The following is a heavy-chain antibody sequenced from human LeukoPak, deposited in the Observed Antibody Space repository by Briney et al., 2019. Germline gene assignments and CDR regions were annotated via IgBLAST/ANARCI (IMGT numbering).Heavy chain of an antibody. CDR3: ARDYGGSSPFDY. CDR1: GFTFSNYA. D-gene: IGHD4-23*01. CDR2: ISSSGSTI. V-gene: IGHV3-48*03. Sequence: GGSLRLSCAASGFTFSNYAMRWVRQAPGKVLGWVSYISSSGSTIYYADSVKGRFTISRDNAKNSLYLQMNSLRAEDTAVYYCARDYGGSSPFDYWGQGTLVTVSS. J-gene: IGHJ4*02.